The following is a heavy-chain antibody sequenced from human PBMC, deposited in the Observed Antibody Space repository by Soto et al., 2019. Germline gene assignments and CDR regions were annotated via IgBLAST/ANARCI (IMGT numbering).Heavy chain of an antibody. CDR1: GYTFTGYY. CDR2: INPNSGGT. V-gene: IGHV1-2*04. J-gene: IGHJ4*02. Sequence: QVQLVQSGAEVKKPGASVKVSCKASGYTFTGYYMHWVRQAPGQGLEWMGWINPNSGGTNYAQKFQGWVAMNRDTSIRTADVELSRLRSDDTAVYYCAGALCSGGSCAKGFDYWGQGTLVPVSS. CDR3: AGALCSGGSCAKGFDY. D-gene: IGHD2-15*01.